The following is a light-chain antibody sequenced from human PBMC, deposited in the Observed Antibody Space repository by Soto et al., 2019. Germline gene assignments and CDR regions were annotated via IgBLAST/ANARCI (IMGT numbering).Light chain of an antibody. J-gene: IGKJ1*01. CDR2: LAS. V-gene: IGKV2-28*01. Sequence: DVVMTQCPLSLPVTPVEPCSMSCSSSQILLHSNGYNYLDWYLQKPGQSPQLLIYLASTRASGVPDRFSGSGSGTDFKLTISRVEAEDVGVYYCMQALQTRWTFGQGTKVDIK. CDR1: QILLHSNGYNY. CDR3: MQALQTRWT.